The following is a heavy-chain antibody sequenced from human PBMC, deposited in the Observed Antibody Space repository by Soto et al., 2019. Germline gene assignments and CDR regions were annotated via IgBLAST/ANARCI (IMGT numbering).Heavy chain of an antibody. Sequence: QVQLVESGGGVVQPGRSLRLSCAASGFTFSSYAMHWVRQAPGKGLEWVAVISYDGSNKYYADSVKGRFTISRDNSKNPLYLEMNSLGAEDTAVYYGARGGWLLSIWYFDLWGRGTLVTVSS. J-gene: IGHJ2*01. V-gene: IGHV3-30-3*01. CDR2: ISYDGSNK. CDR3: ARGGWLLSIWYFDL. D-gene: IGHD5-12*01. CDR1: GFTFSSYA.